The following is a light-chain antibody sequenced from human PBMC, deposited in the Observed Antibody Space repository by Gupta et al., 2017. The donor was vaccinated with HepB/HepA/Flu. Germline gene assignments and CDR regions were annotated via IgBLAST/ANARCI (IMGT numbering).Light chain of an antibody. CDR1: NIGSKS. CDR3: QVWDSSSDHVV. CDR2: YDS. Sequence: SYVLTQPPSVSVAPGKTARITCGGNNIGSKSVHWYQQKPGKAPVLVIYYDSDRSSGIPERFSGSNSGNTATLTISRVEAGDEADYYCQVWDSSSDHVVFGGGTKLTVL. V-gene: IGLV3-21*04. J-gene: IGLJ2*01.